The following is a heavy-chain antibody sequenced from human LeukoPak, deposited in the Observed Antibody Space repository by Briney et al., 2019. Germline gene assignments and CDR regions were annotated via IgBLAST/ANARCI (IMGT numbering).Heavy chain of an antibody. CDR2: ISSSGSTI. V-gene: IGHV3-11*01. CDR1: GFTFNDYY. CDR3: ARSERVIAAAVH. D-gene: IGHD6-13*01. Sequence: GGPLRLSCAASGFTFNDYYMSWLRQAPGKGLEGVSYISSSGSTIYYADSVKGRFTISRDNAKNSLYLQMNSLRAENTAVYYCARSERVIAAAVHWGQGTLVTVSS. J-gene: IGHJ4*02.